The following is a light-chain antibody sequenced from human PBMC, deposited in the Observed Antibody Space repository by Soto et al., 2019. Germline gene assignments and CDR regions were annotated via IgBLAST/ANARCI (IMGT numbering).Light chain of an antibody. CDR1: SSDVGAYPY. V-gene: IGLV2-8*01. Sequence: QSALTQPPSASGSPGQSVTISCTGTSSDVGAYPYVSWFQQHPGKVPKLIVYEVTKRPSGVPDRFSGSKSGNTASLTVSGLQADDKADYYCNSYAGSPTYVVFGGGTKLTVL. CDR3: NSYAGSPTYVV. CDR2: EVT. J-gene: IGLJ2*01.